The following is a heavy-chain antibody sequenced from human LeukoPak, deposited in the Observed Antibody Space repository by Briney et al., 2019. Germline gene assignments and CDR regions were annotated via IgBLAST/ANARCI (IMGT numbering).Heavy chain of an antibody. V-gene: IGHV4-34*01. Sequence: SETLSLTCAVYGGSFSGYYWSWIRQPPGKGLEWIGEINHSGSTNYNPSLKSRVTISVDTSKNQFSLKLSSVTAADTAVYYCARDGSLGYCTNGVCYRGHYYYYYYMDVWGKGTTVTVSS. CDR1: GGSFSGYY. D-gene: IGHD2-8*01. J-gene: IGHJ6*03. CDR2: INHSGST. CDR3: ARDGSLGYCTNGVCYRGHYYYYYYMDV.